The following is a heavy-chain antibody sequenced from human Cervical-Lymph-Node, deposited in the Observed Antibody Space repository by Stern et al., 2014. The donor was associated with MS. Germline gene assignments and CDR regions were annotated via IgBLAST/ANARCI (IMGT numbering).Heavy chain of an antibody. CDR1: GGLVNNFA. D-gene: IGHD1-14*01. CDR2: IIPLFNTA. J-gene: IGHJ4*02. Sequence: QVQLVQSGAEVKEPWSSVRVSCKASGGLVNNFAFSWVRQAPGQGFEWMGVIIPLFNTANYAQSFQDRLTITADEATRTVSLDMGSLRPEDTAVYFCARDPPEILRSLQGDDYWGRGTLITVSS. V-gene: IGHV1-69*01. CDR3: ARDPPEILRSLQGDDY.